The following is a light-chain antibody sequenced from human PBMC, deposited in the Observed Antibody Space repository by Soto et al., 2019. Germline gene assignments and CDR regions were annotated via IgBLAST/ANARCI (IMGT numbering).Light chain of an antibody. Sequence: QSVLTQPPSASGTPGQRVTISCTGTNSNIGVNHVYWYRQLPATAPQLLIYKVNQRPSGVPDRFSGSKSGTSASLAVSGLRSEDEADYYCAVWDDNLSGVVFGGGTKLTVL. V-gene: IGLV1-47*01. CDR2: KVN. J-gene: IGLJ2*01. CDR3: AVWDDNLSGVV. CDR1: NSNIGVNH.